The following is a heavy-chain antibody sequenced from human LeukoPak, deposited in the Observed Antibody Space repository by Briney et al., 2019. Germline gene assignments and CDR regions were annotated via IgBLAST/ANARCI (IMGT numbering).Heavy chain of an antibody. D-gene: IGHD3-22*01. V-gene: IGHV1-8*02. Sequence: GASVKVSCKASGYTFTSYGISWVRQATGQGLEWMGWMNPNSGNTGYAQKFQGRVTMTRNTSISTAYMELSSLRSEDTAVYYCASLSYYYDSSGRSWYYYYGMDVWGQGTTVTVSS. J-gene: IGHJ6*02. CDR1: GYTFTSYG. CDR3: ASLSYYYDSSGRSWYYYYGMDV. CDR2: MNPNSGNT.